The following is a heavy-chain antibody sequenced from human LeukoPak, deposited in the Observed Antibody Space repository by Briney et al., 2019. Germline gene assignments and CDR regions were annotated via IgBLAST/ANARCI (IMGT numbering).Heavy chain of an antibody. Sequence: GGSLRVSCAASGFIFSNNIMNWVRQAPGEGLEWVSVISADGGDIYYADSVNGRFNISRDNSKNTLHLQMDSLRAEDTSVYYCAKDPPHSDRSIYSDNSWGQGTLVTVSS. CDR1: GFIFSNNI. CDR3: AKDPPHSDRSIYSDNS. D-gene: IGHD3-22*01. V-gene: IGHV3-23*01. CDR2: ISADGGDI. J-gene: IGHJ4*02.